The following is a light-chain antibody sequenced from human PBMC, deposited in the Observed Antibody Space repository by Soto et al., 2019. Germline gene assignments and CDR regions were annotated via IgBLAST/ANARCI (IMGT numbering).Light chain of an antibody. V-gene: IGKV1-39*01. CDR2: AAS. Sequence: DIQVTQSPSSLSASVGDRVTITCRASQGIGTYLNWYQHKPGKAPNLLIYAASTLQSGVPSRFSGSGSGTDFTLTINSLQPDDFATYYCQQSSSTPRTFGQGTKVDIK. CDR3: QQSSSTPRT. CDR1: QGIGTY. J-gene: IGKJ1*01.